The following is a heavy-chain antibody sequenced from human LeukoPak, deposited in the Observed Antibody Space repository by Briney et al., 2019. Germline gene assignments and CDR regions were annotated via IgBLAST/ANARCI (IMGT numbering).Heavy chain of an antibody. CDR3: AGYDFWSGYYTN. D-gene: IGHD3-3*01. V-gene: IGHV4-59*01. J-gene: IGHJ4*02. Sequence: SETLSLTCAVSGDSINSFYWSWIRQPPGKGLEWIGYIYYSGSTNYNPSLKSRVTISVDTSKNQFSLKLSSVTAADTAVYYCAGYDFWSGYYTNWGQGTLVTVSS. CDR2: IYYSGST. CDR1: GDSINSFY.